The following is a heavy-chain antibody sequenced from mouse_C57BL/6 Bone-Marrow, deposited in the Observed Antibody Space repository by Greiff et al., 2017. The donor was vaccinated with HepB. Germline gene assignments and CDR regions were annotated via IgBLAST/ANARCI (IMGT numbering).Heavy chain of an antibody. CDR3: ARGYYGSSYPFAY. J-gene: IGHJ3*01. Sequence: VQLQQSVAELVRPGASVKLSCTASGFNIKNTYMHWVKQRPEQGLEWIGRIDPANGNTKYAPKFQGKATITAYTSSNTAYLQLSSLTSEDTAIYYCARGYYGSSYPFAYWGQGTLVTVSA. V-gene: IGHV14-3*01. CDR1: GFNIKNTY. CDR2: IDPANGNT. D-gene: IGHD1-1*01.